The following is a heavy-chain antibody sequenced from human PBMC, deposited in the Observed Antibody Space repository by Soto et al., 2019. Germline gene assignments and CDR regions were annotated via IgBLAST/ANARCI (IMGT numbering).Heavy chain of an antibody. CDR2: IFSSGER. Sequence: QVTLKESGPVLVKPTETLTLTCSVSGFSLNNVRMGVSWIRQPPGKALEWLAHIFSSGERSYSPSLKTRLIISRDTANSQVVLTMTNLDPVDTATYYCARLIVGFCGGGICHDYFDFGGQGTLVTVSS. CDR1: GFSLNNVRMG. J-gene: IGHJ4*02. V-gene: IGHV2-26*01. CDR3: ARLIVGFCGGGICHDYFDF. D-gene: IGHD2-15*01.